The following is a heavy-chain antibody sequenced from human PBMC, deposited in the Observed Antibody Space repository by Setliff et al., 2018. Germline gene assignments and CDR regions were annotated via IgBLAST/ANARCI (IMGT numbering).Heavy chain of an antibody. CDR2: IHVSGSP. J-gene: IGHJ4*01. V-gene: IGHV4-61*02. CDR3: ARERYFDWFFED. Sequence: SETLSLTCTVSGGSITSGSFYWSWTRQPAGKKLEWIGRIHVSGSPDYNPSFKSRVTISRDTSTNQFSLKLGSVTAADTAVYYCARERYFDWFFEDWGHGTLVTVSS. CDR1: GGSITSGSFY. D-gene: IGHD3-9*01.